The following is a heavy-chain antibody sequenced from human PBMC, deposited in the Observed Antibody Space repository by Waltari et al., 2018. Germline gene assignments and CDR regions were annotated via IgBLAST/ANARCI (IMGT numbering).Heavy chain of an antibody. CDR3: AREAGSGIDWYHDY. CDR1: DFSLSSGLY. V-gene: IGHV4-38-2*02. Sequence: QMQESGPGLVKPSETLSLMCSVSDFSLSSGLYWGWLRQSPGKGLEWIGSISDSGTTSYNPSLQSRVTISIDTSKNQFSLKLGSVTAADTAVFYCAREAGSGIDWYHDYWGQGILVTVSS. J-gene: IGHJ4*02. CDR2: ISDSGTT. D-gene: IGHD3-9*01.